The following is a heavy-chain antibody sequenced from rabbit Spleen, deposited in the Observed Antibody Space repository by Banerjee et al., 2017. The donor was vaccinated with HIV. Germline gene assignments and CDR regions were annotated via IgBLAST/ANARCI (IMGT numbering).Heavy chain of an antibody. V-gene: IGHV1S7*01. D-gene: IGHD7-1*01. CDR2: IYAARGTT. CDR1: GIDFTNYY. CDR3: ARDTGGSFSSYGMDL. J-gene: IGHJ6*01. Sequence: QSLEESGGDLVKPGGSLTLSCKASGIDFTNYYITWVRQAPGKGLEWIGIIYAARGTTDYASWVNGRLTISSDNAQSTVDLKMTSLTAADTATYFCARDTGGSFSSYGMDLWGPGTLVTVS.